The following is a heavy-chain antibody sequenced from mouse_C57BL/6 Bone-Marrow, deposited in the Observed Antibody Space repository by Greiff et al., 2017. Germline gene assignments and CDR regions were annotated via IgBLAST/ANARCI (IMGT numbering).Heavy chain of an antibody. CDR1: GYTFTSYW. J-gene: IGHJ2*01. V-gene: IGHV1-55*01. D-gene: IGHD3-2*02. CDR3: AKETAQALYYLDY. CDR2: IYPGSGST. Sequence: VQLQQPGAELVKPGASVKMSCKASGYTFTSYWITWVKQRPGQGLEWIGDIYPGSGSTNYNEKFKSKATLTVDTSSSTAYMQLSSLTSEDSAVYYCAKETAQALYYLDYWGQGTTLTVSS.